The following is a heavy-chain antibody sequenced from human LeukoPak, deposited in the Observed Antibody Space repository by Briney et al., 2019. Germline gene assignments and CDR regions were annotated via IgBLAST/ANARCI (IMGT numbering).Heavy chain of an antibody. V-gene: IGHV2-5*01. D-gene: IGHD3-3*01. CDR3: AHQYLHVFRFFEWLLTPPFCF. CDR1: GFSLSTSGVG. CDR2: IYWYDDK. J-gene: IGHJ4*02. Sequence: SGPTLVHPTPTLTLTCTFSGFSLSTSGVGVGWIRQPPGKALEWLSLIYWYDDKRYSPSLKSRLTITKETSKKPVVPTMNQIDPVETATYLLAHQYLHVFRFFEWLLTPPFCFWGQGTLVTVSS.